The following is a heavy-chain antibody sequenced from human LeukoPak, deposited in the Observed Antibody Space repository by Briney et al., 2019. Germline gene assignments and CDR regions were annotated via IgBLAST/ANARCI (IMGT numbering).Heavy chain of an antibody. CDR3: ARPSGSYHFDY. J-gene: IGHJ4*02. D-gene: IGHD1-26*01. Sequence: SETLSLTCTVSGGSISSSSYYWGWIRQPPGKGQEWIGSIYYSGSTYYNPSLKSRVTISVDTSKNQFSLKLSSVTAADMAVYYCARPSGSYHFDYWGQGTLVTVSS. CDR2: IYYSGST. V-gene: IGHV4-39*01. CDR1: GGSISSSSYY.